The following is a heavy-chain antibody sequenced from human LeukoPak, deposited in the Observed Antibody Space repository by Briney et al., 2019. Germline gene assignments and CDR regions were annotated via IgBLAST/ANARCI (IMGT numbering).Heavy chain of an antibody. V-gene: IGHV4-34*01. J-gene: IGHJ4*02. D-gene: IGHD6-19*01. CDR3: ARGHIAVAAKYYFDY. CDR1: GFTFSSYA. CDR2: INHSGST. Sequence: PGGSLRLSCAASGFTFSSYAMSWVRQPPGKGLEWIGEINHSGSTNYNPSLKSRVTISVDTSKNQFSLKLSSVTAADTAVYYCARGHIAVAAKYYFDYWGQGTLVTVSS.